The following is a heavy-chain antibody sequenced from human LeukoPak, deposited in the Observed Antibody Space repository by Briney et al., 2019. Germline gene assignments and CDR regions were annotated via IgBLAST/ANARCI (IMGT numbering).Heavy chain of an antibody. V-gene: IGHV3-30*18. Sequence: PGGSLRLSCVASGFTFSNYAMHWVRQAPGKGLEWVAVISYDGHNKHYADSVKGRFTISRDNSKNTLYLQVNSLRAEDTAMYYCAKVYDILTGFPYYFDYWGQGTLVTVSS. CDR3: AKVYDILTGFPYYFDY. CDR2: ISYDGHNK. CDR1: GFTFSNYA. D-gene: IGHD3-9*01. J-gene: IGHJ4*02.